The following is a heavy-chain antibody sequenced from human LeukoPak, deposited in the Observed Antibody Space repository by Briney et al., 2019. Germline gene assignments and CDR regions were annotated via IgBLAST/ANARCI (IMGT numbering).Heavy chain of an antibody. CDR1: GYTFTGYY. J-gene: IGHJ3*02. D-gene: IGHD3-3*01. CDR3: ATLSITIFGVVPPDAFDI. V-gene: IGHV1-2*02. Sequence: ASVKVSCKASGYTFTGYYMHWVRQAPGQGLEWMGWINPNSGGTNYAQKFQGRVTMTRDTSISTAYMELSRLRSDDTAVYYCATLSITIFGVVPPDAFDIWGQGTVVTVSS. CDR2: INPNSGGT.